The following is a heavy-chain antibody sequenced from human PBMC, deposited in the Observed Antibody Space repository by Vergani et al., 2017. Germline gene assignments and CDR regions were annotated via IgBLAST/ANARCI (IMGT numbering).Heavy chain of an antibody. J-gene: IGHJ3*02. Sequence: QVQLQESGPGLVKPSQTLSLTCTVSGGSISSGSYYWSWIRQPAGKGLEWIGRIYTSGSTNYNPSLKSRVTISVDTSKNQFSLKLSSVTAADTAVYYCARDGITGTTSDAFDIWGQGTMVTVSS. CDR2: IYTSGST. D-gene: IGHD1-7*01. CDR3: ARDGITGTTSDAFDI. CDR1: GGSISSGSYY. V-gene: IGHV4-61*02.